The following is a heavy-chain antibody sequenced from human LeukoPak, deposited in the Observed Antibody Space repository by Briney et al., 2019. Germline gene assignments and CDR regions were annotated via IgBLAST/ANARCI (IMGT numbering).Heavy chain of an antibody. CDR2: TRGSGSGMGSGD. J-gene: IGHJ4*02. Sequence: PGGSLRLSCAASGFASSDFSMNWVRQAPGKGLEWVADTRGSGSGMGSGDYYAVSVKGRFPISRDAAKNPPYFQMNSLRAEDTASYYCARDDNWGFHYWGQGALVTVSS. V-gene: IGHV3-21*05. CDR1: GFASSDFS. D-gene: IGHD7-27*01. CDR3: ARDDNWGFHY.